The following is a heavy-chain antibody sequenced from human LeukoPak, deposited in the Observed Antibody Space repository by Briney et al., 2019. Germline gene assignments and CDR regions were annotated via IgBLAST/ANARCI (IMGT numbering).Heavy chain of an antibody. CDR2: ISGSGGST. Sequence: GGSLRLSCAASGFTFSSYGMSWVRQAPGKGLEWVSAISGSGGSTYYADSVKGRFTISRDNSKNTLYLQMNSLRAEDTAVYYCAKVGPGYYYYYMDVWGKGTTVTVSS. J-gene: IGHJ6*03. V-gene: IGHV3-23*01. CDR3: AKVGPGYYYYYMDV. D-gene: IGHD3-16*01. CDR1: GFTFSSYG.